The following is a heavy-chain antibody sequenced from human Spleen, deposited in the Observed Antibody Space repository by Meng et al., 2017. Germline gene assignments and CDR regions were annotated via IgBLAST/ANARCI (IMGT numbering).Heavy chain of an antibody. CDR2: ISSSSTI. CDR3: ATSLAYSSGYFDY. V-gene: IGHV3-69-1*01. CDR1: GFIFSDYY. D-gene: IGHD6-19*01. Sequence: GGSLRLSCVASGFIFSDYYMNWVRQAPGKGLEGVSSISSSSTIYYADSVKGRFTISRDNAKNSLYLQMNSLRAEDTALYYCATSLAYSSGYFDYWGQGTLVTVSS. J-gene: IGHJ4*02.